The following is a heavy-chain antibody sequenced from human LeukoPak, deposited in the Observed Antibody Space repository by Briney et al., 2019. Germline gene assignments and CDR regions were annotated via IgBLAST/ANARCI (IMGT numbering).Heavy chain of an antibody. CDR1: GGSISSYY. V-gene: IGHV4-59*01. CDR2: IYYSGST. CDR3: ARDDGISPVAQNAFDI. J-gene: IGHJ3*02. Sequence: SETLSLTCTVSGGSISSYYWSWIRQPPGKGLEWIGYIYYSGSTNYNPSLKSRVTISVDTSKNQFSLKLSSVTAADTAVYYCARDDGISPVAQNAFDIWGQGTMVTVSS. D-gene: IGHD1-14*01.